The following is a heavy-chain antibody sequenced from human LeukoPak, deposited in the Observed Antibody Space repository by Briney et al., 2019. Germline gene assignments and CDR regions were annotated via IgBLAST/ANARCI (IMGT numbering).Heavy chain of an antibody. V-gene: IGHV4-4*02. CDR2: IFHSGST. J-gene: IGHJ6*03. CDR3: ARVPRSYYYYYYMDV. Sequence: PSETLSLTCAVSGGSISSNNWWNWVRQPPGKGLEWIGEIFHSGSTNYNPSLKSRVTISVDKSNNQFSLKLSSVTAADTAVYYCARVPRSYYYYYYMDVWGKGTTVTVSS. CDR1: GGSISSNNW.